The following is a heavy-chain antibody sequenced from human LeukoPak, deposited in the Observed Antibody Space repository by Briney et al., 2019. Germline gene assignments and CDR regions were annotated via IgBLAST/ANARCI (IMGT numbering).Heavy chain of an antibody. D-gene: IGHD1-1*01. CDR3: ARETGIRTRFDY. CDR2: INPSGGST. CDR1: GYTFSSYY. J-gene: IGHJ4*02. Sequence: GASVKVSWKASGYTFSSYYMHWVRQAPGQGLEWMGIINPSGGSTSYGQKIQGRVNMTRDTSTSTVYMELSSLRSEDTAVYYCARETGIRTRFDYWGQGTLVTVSS. V-gene: IGHV1-46*01.